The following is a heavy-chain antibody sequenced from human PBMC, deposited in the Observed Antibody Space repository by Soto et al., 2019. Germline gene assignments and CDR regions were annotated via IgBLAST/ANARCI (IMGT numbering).Heavy chain of an antibody. CDR1: GYTFTGYY. V-gene: IGHV1-2*04. J-gene: IGHJ6*02. CDR3: ARSSVLMVYAIRGMYGMGV. D-gene: IGHD2-8*01. CDR2: INPNSGGT. Sequence: GASVKVSCKASGYTFTGYYMHWVRQAPGQGLEWMGWINPNSGGTNYAQKFQGWVTMTRDTSISTAYMELSRLRSDDTAVYYCARSSVLMVYAIRGMYGMGVWGQGTTVTVSS.